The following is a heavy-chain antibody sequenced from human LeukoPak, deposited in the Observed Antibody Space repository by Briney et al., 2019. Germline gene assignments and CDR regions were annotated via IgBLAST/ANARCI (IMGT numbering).Heavy chain of an antibody. Sequence: GGSLRLSCADSGFTFSSYWMSGARQAPGKGLEWVANIKKDGSEKYYVDSVKGRFTISRDNAKNSLYLQMNSLRAEDTAVYYCARVTGYSSSWYYYYYYYMDVWGKGTTVTISS. CDR1: GFTFSSYW. V-gene: IGHV3-7*01. J-gene: IGHJ6*03. D-gene: IGHD6-13*01. CDR3: ARVTGYSSSWYYYYYYYMDV. CDR2: IKKDGSEK.